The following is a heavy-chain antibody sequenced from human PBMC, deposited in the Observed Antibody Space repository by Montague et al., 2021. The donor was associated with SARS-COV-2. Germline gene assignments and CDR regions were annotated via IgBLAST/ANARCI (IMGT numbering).Heavy chain of an antibody. CDR2: IYYDGST. V-gene: IGHV4-61*08. Sequence: LVKPTQTLTLTCTFSGFSLSTSGVGVGWIRQPPGKGLEWIGYIYYDGSTNYNPSLKSRVTMSVDSSKNQFSLRLSSVTAADTAVYYCARHGSYFEHWGQGTLVTVSS. J-gene: IGHJ4*02. D-gene: IGHD1-26*01. CDR1: GFSLSTSGVG. CDR3: ARHGSYFEH.